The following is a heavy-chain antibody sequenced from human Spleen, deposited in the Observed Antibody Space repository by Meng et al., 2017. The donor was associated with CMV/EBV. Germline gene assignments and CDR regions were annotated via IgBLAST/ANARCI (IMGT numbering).Heavy chain of an antibody. V-gene: IGHV4-31*02. J-gene: IGHJ4*02. CDR1: GASVSSGGYY. Sequence: SGASVSSGGYYWNWIRQHPGKGLEWIGHIYHSGSAYYNPSLKSRVTISLDVSNNQFSLRLDSVTAADTAFYFCAREGGWLQTPYFDYWGQGALVTVSS. CDR3: AREGGWLQTPYFDY. D-gene: IGHD5-24*01. CDR2: IYHSGSA.